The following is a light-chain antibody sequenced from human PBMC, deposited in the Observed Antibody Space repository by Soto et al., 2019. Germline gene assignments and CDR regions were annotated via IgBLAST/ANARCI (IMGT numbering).Light chain of an antibody. CDR3: QQYNSYWT. Sequence: EIVMTQSPATLSVSPGERATLSCRASQSVSSNLAWYQQKPGQAPRLLIYGASSRANGIPARFRGSGSGTEFTLTISSLQSEDFATYYCQQYNSYWTFGQGTKVDIK. V-gene: IGKV3D-15*01. J-gene: IGKJ1*01. CDR2: GAS. CDR1: QSVSSN.